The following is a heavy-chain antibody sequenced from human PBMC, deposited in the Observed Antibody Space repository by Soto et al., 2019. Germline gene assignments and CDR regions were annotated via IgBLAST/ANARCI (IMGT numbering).Heavy chain of an antibody. CDR1: GDSVSSKSAT. Sequence: SQTLSLTCAISGDSVSSKSATWNWIRQAPSRGLEWLGRTYYRSKWSTDYAVSLRGRITVSPDSSKNQFSLRLTSLTPEDTAVYYCARALAGSYDYWGQGTPVTVSS. D-gene: IGHD3-10*01. CDR3: ARALAGSYDY. J-gene: IGHJ4*02. V-gene: IGHV6-1*01. CDR2: TYYRSKWST.